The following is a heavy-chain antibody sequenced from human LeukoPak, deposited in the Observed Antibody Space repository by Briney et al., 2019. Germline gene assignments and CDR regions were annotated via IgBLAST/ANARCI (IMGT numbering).Heavy chain of an antibody. D-gene: IGHD3-22*01. J-gene: IGHJ4*02. V-gene: IGHV4-59*06. CDR2: IYYSGST. Sequence: SETLSLTCTVSGGSISSYYWSRIRQHPGKGLEWIGYIYYSGSTYYNPSLKSRVTISVDTSKNHFSLTLSSVTAADTAVYYCASSYDSSASGFDYWGQGTPVTVSP. CDR1: GGSISSYY. CDR3: ASSYDSSASGFDY.